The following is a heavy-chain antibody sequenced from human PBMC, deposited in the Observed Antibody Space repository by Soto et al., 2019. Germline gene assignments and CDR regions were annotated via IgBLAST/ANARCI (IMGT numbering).Heavy chain of an antibody. CDR1: GGSFSGYY. CDR3: ARRGQWLASDY. V-gene: IGHV4-34*01. J-gene: IGHJ4*02. Sequence: SETLSLTCAVYGGSFSGYYWSWIRQPPGKGLEWIGEINHSESTNYNPSLKSRVTISVDTSKNQFSLKLSSVTAADTAVYYCARRGQWLASDYWGQGTLVTVSS. D-gene: IGHD6-19*01. CDR2: INHSEST.